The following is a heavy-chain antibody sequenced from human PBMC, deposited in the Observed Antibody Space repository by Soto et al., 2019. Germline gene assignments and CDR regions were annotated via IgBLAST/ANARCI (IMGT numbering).Heavy chain of an antibody. Sequence: EVQLVESGGGLVKPGGSLRLSCAASGFTFSGYSMNWVRQAPGKGLEWVSSLSGSSNYVYYADSVKGRFTISRDNANNSLYLQMNDLAAEDTAVYYCARDLGYGYGRCLDYWGQGTLVTVSS. CDR2: LSGSSNYV. D-gene: IGHD5-18*01. CDR1: GFTFSGYS. V-gene: IGHV3-21*01. CDR3: ARDLGYGYGRCLDY. J-gene: IGHJ4*02.